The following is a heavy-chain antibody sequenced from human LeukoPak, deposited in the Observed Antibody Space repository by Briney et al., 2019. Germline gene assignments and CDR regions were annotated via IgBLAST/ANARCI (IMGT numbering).Heavy chain of an antibody. V-gene: IGHV5-51*01. D-gene: IGHD2-2*01. CDR2: IYPGDSDT. CDR3: ARRQGCSSTSCPPDS. CDR1: GYSFTIYW. J-gene: IGHJ4*02. Sequence: GESLKISCKGSGYSFTIYWIGWVRQMPGKGLEWMGIIYPGDSDTRYSPSFQGQVTISADKSISTAYLQWSSLKASDTAMYYCARRQGCSSTSCPPDSWGQGTLVTVSS.